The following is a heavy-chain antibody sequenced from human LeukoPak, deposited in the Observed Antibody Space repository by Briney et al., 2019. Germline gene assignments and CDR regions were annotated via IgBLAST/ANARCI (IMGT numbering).Heavy chain of an antibody. V-gene: IGHV1-69*05. D-gene: IGHD3-22*01. CDR2: IIPIFGST. CDR1: GGTFSGQA. Sequence: GASVKVSCKPSGGTFSGQAVSWVRQAPGQGLEWMGRIIPIFGSTDYSQTFQGRVTITTDEPATVVYLELSSLRSDDTAVYYCARGVRSHFYDYSGLYYYYLGLWGKGTTVTVSS. J-gene: IGHJ6*03. CDR3: ARGVRSHFYDYSGLYYYYLGL.